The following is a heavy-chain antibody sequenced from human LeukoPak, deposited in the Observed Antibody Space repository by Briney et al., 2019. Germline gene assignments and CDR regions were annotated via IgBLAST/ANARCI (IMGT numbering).Heavy chain of an antibody. Sequence: SETLSLTCTVSGGSISSGDYYLSWIRQPPGKGLEWIGYIYYSGSTYYNPSLKSRVTISVDTSKNQFSLKLSSVTAADTAVYYCARDRLLIYYGMDVWGQGTTVTVSS. CDR1: GGSISSGDYY. J-gene: IGHJ6*02. CDR3: ARDRLLIYYGMDV. V-gene: IGHV4-30-4*01. D-gene: IGHD2-8*01. CDR2: IYYSGST.